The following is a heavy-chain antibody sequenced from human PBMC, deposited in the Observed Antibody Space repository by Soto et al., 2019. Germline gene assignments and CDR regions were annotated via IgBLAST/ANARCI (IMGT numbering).Heavy chain of an antibody. J-gene: IGHJ5*02. Sequence: PSETLSLTCTVSGGSISSSSFHWGWIRQPPGKGLEWIGSIYYSGSTYYSPSLKSRVTISVDTSKNQFSLKLSSVTAADTAVYYCARGRDGGGASWGQGTLVTVSS. D-gene: IGHD4-17*01. CDR2: IYYSGST. CDR1: GGSISSSSFH. CDR3: ARGRDGGGAS. V-gene: IGHV4-39*01.